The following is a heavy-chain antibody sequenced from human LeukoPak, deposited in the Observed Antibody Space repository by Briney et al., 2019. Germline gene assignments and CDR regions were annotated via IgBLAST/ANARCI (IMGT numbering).Heavy chain of an antibody. CDR2: FSWNSGSI. V-gene: IGHV3-9*01. Sequence: GGPLRLSCAASGFTFDDYPMHGLRHAREEGLEGVSGFSWNSGSIRYADPVKGRFTISRDNAKNSLYLQMDSLRAEDTALYYCAKDKSGSYWGYNWFDPWGQGTLVPVSS. CDR3: AKDKSGSYWGYNWFDP. J-gene: IGHJ5*02. CDR1: GFTFDDYP. D-gene: IGHD1-26*01.